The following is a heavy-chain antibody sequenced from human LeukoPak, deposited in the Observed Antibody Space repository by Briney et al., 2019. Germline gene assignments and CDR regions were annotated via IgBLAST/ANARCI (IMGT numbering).Heavy chain of an antibody. CDR3: ARGGGFSYYCDGSGSAAFGY. D-gene: IGHD3-22*01. J-gene: IGHJ4*02. CDR2: INPSGGST. V-gene: IGHV1-46*01. CDR1: GYTFTSYY. Sequence: ASVKVSCKASGYTFTSYYMHWVRQAPGQGLEWMGIINPSGGSTSYAQKFQGRVTMTRDTSTSTVYMELSSLRSEDTAVYYCARGGGFSYYCDGSGSAAFGYWGQGTLVTVSS.